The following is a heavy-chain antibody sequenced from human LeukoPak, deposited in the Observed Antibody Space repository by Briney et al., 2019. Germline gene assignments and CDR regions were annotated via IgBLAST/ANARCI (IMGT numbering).Heavy chain of an antibody. Sequence: GGSLRLSCAASGFAFNTYWMHWVRQAPGTGLVWVSRINGDGSSTSYADFVKGRFTISRDNAKNTLYLQMNSLRAEDTAVYYCASGSSGYRFDYWGQGTLVTVSS. CDR1: GFAFNTYW. CDR3: ASGSSGYRFDY. V-gene: IGHV3-74*01. D-gene: IGHD3-22*01. CDR2: INGDGSST. J-gene: IGHJ4*02.